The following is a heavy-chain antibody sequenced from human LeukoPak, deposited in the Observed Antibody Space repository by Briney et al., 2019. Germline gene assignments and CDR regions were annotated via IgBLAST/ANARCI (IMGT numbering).Heavy chain of an antibody. CDR2: ISSSSSYI. D-gene: IGHD6-6*01. J-gene: IGHJ4*02. CDR3: ARSTQLAPEGGDY. V-gene: IGHV3-21*01. Sequence: GGSLRLSCAASGFTFSSYSMNWVRQAPGKGLEWVSSISSSSSYIYYADSVKGRFTISRDNAKNSLYLQMNSLRAEDTAVYYCARSTQLAPEGGDYWGQGTLVTVSS. CDR1: GFTFSSYS.